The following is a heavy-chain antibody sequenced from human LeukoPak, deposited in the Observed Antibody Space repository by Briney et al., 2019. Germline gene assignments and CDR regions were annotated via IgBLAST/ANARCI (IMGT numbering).Heavy chain of an antibody. CDR1: GGTFSSYA. V-gene: IGHV1-69*06. CDR3: ARAADYDFWSGYYTQSFDY. Sequence: ASVKVSCKASGGTFSSYAISWVRQAPGQGLEWMGGIIPIFGTANYAQKFQGRVTITADKSTSTAYMELSSLRSEDTAVYYCARAADYDFWSGYYTQSFDYWGQGTLVTVSS. CDR2: IIPIFGTA. J-gene: IGHJ4*02. D-gene: IGHD3-3*01.